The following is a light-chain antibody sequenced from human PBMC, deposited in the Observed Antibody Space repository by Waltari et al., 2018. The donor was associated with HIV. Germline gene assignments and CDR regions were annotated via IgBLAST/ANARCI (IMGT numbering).Light chain of an antibody. CDR2: AAS. J-gene: IGKJ1*01. V-gene: IGKV1-27*01. Sequence: GDRVTITCRASQDIRSYLAWYQQKPGKFPQLLIYAASTLQSGVPSRFTGSGSGTDFTLTISNLQPEDVASYYCQKYDSDPWTFGQGTKVEIK. CDR1: QDIRSY. CDR3: QKYDSDPWT.